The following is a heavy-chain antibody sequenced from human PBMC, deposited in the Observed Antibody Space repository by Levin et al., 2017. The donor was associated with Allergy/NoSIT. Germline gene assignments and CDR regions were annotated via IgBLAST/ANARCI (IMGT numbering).Heavy chain of an antibody. V-gene: IGHV3-21*01. Sequence: ETLSLTCAIYGGSFRGYYWSWIRQPPGKGLEWVSSISSSSTYIYYADSLKGRFTISRDDAKNSLSLQMNSLRVEDTAVYYCASDGSYDTLDIWGQGTMVTVSS. D-gene: IGHD6-6*01. CDR2: ISSSSTYI. CDR1: GGSFRGYY. CDR3: ASDGSYDTLDI. J-gene: IGHJ3*02.